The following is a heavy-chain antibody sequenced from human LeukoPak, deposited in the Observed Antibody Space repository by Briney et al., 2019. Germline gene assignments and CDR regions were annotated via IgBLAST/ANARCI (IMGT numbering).Heavy chain of an antibody. CDR3: ARVNGSGSQTLDY. CDR2: IYHSGST. CDR1: GGSISSGGYS. J-gene: IGHJ4*02. D-gene: IGHD3-10*01. V-gene: IGHV4-30-2*01. Sequence: SETLSLTCAVSGGSISSGGYSWSWLRQPPGKGLEWIGYIYHSGSTYYNPSLKSRVTISVDRSKNQFSLKLSSVTAADTAVYYCARVNGSGSQTLDYWGQGTLVTVSS.